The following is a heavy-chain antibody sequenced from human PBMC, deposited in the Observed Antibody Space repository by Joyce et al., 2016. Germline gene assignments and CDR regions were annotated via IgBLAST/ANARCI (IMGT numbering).Heavy chain of an antibody. Sequence: QVQLVESGGGVVQPGRSLRLSCAASGFIFSGFGMHWVRQTPGKGLEWGAVIGADGSKKFYADAVEGRFTISKDKSKNTVYLQMNSLRADDTAVYYCARGPSCPDYWGQGTLVTVSS. V-gene: IGHV3-33*01. CDR3: ARGPSCPDY. J-gene: IGHJ4*02. CDR1: GFIFSGFG. D-gene: IGHD2-2*01. CDR2: IGADGSKK.